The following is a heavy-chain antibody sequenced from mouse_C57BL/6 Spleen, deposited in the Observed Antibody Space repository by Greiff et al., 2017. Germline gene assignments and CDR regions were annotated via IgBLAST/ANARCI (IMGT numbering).Heavy chain of an antibody. V-gene: IGHV5-17*01. D-gene: IGHD1-1*01. CDR2: ISSGSSTI. Sequence: EVHLVESGGGLVKPGGSLKLSCAASGFTFSDYGMHWVRQATEKGLEWVAYISSGSSTIYYADTVKGRFTISRDNAKNTLFLQMTSLRSEDTAMYYCARKDYYGSSYVGYFDVWGTGTTVTVSS. CDR1: GFTFSDYG. J-gene: IGHJ1*03. CDR3: ARKDYYGSSYVGYFDV.